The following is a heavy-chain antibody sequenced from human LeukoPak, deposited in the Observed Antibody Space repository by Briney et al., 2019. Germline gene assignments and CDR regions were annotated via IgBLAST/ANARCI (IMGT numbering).Heavy chain of an antibody. Sequence: GGSLRLSCVASGFTFSRYEMNWVRRAPGKGLEWVSYISSGGSETDYVDSVKGRFTISRDNAKNSLYLQMNSLRAEDTAVYYCARDGTLDSSGWVSAPPFDYWGQGTLVTVSS. CDR3: ARDGTLDSSGWVSAPPFDY. J-gene: IGHJ4*02. D-gene: IGHD6-19*01. CDR2: ISSGGSET. CDR1: GFTFSRYE. V-gene: IGHV3-48*03.